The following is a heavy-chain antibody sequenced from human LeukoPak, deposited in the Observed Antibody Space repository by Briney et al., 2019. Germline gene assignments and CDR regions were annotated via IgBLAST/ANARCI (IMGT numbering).Heavy chain of an antibody. CDR1: GFTFSSYS. CDR2: ISSSSSYI. J-gene: IGHJ4*02. Sequence: PGGSLRLSCAASGFTFSSYSMNWVRQAPGKGLEWVSSISSSSSYIYYADSVKGRFTISRDNAKNSLYLQMNSLRAEDTAVYYCARDQGLLWFGESIDYWGQGTLVTVSS. D-gene: IGHD3-10*01. CDR3: ARDQGLLWFGESIDY. V-gene: IGHV3-21*01.